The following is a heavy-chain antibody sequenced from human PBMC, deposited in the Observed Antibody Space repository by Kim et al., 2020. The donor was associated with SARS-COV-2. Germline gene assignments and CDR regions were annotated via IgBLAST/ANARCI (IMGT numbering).Heavy chain of an antibody. V-gene: IGHV3-13*01. Sequence: YPGSVKGRFTISRENAKNSLYLQMNSLRAGDTAVYYCARGGSGSYTGFDPWGQGTLVTVSS. CDR3: ARGGSGSYTGFDP. D-gene: IGHD3-10*01. J-gene: IGHJ5*02.